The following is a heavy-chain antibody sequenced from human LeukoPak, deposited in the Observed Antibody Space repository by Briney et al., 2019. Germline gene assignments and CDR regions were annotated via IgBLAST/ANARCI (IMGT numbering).Heavy chain of an antibody. V-gene: IGHV3-74*01. CDR1: GFTFSSYW. D-gene: IGHD2-2*01. CDR3: ARAGQYRFDY. J-gene: IGHJ4*02. CDR2: INIDGSTI. Sequence: GGSLRLSCVPSGFTFSSYWMHWVRQAPGKGLVWVSRINIDGSTINYADSVKGRFTISRGNAKNTLYLQMNSLRAEDTAVYYCARAGQYRFDYWGQGTLVTVSS.